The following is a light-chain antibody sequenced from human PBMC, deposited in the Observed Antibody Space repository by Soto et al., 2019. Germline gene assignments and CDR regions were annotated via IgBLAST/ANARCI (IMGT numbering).Light chain of an antibody. J-gene: IGKJ3*01. CDR2: DAS. CDR3: QQRSNWTFT. CDR1: QSVSRY. V-gene: IGKV3-11*01. Sequence: IVLTQSPATLSLSPGERATLSCRASQSVSRYLAWYQQKPGQAPRLLIYDASNRATGIPARFSGSGSGTDFTLTISSLENEDFAVYYCQQRSNWTFTFGPGTKVDIK.